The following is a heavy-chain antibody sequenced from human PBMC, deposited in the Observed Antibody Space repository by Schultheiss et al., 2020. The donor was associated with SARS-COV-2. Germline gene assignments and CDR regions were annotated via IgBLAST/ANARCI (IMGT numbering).Heavy chain of an antibody. CDR1: GGSISSSSYY. Sequence: SETLSLTCTVSGGSISSSSYYWGWIRQPPGKGLEWIGYIYYSGSTYYNPSLKSRVTISVDTSKNQFSLKLSSVTAADTAVYYCAREGNMYGPDFESWGQGFLVTVSS. D-gene: IGHD1/OR15-1a*01. CDR2: IYYSGST. V-gene: IGHV4-39*02. J-gene: IGHJ4*02. CDR3: AREGNMYGPDFES.